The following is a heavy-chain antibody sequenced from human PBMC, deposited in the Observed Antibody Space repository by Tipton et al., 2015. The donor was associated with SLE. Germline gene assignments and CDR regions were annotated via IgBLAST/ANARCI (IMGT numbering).Heavy chain of an antibody. CDR1: GDSISTYH. Sequence: TLSLTCSISGDSISTYHWGWVRQPPGKGLQWIGYIYYVGSTNYNPSLESRVTISVDTSKNQFSLKLTSVTPADTAVYYCTHSTDYYYMDVWGKGTTVTVSS. V-gene: IGHV4-59*12. D-gene: IGHD5-18*01. J-gene: IGHJ6*03. CDR2: IYYVGST. CDR3: THSTDYYYMDV.